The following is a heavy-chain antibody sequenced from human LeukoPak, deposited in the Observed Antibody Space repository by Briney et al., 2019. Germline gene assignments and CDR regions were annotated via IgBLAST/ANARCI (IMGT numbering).Heavy chain of an antibody. CDR3: AGVGGCGYDPHFDY. CDR1: GGSISSLY. J-gene: IGHJ4*02. Sequence: SETLSLTCTVSGGSISSLYWSWIRQPPGKGLEWIGYIFYSGTTDYNPSLKSRVTISVDTSKNQFSLKLNSVTAADTAMYFCAGVGGCGYDPHFDYWGQGTLVTVSS. V-gene: IGHV4-59*11. D-gene: IGHD5-12*01. CDR2: IFYSGTT.